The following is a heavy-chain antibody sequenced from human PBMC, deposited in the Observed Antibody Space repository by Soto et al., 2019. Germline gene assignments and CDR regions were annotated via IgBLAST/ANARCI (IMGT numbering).Heavy chain of an antibody. J-gene: IGHJ4*02. CDR3: SRWGRSSFDS. CDR1: GFSFSTYS. Sequence: GGSLRLSCTASGFSFSTYSMNWVRQAPGKGLEWVSSIGFSSSSIYYADSVKGRFTISRDNAKNSLYLQMNSLRAEDTAVYYCSRWGRSSFDSWGQGTLVTVSS. CDR2: IGFSSSSI. D-gene: IGHD2-2*01. V-gene: IGHV3-21*01.